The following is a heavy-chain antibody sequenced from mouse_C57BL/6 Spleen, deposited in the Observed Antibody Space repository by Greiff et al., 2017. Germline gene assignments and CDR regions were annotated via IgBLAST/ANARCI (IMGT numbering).Heavy chain of an antibody. CDR3: SYYYGSRGVMDY. Sequence: QVQLQQSGAELVRPGASVTLSCKASGYTFTDYEMHWVKQTPVHGLEWIGAIDPETGGTAYNQKFKGKAILTADKSSSTAYMELRSLTSEDSAVYYCSYYYGSRGVMDYWGQGTSVTVSS. CDR1: GYTFTDYE. D-gene: IGHD1-1*01. J-gene: IGHJ4*01. CDR2: IDPETGGT. V-gene: IGHV1-15*01.